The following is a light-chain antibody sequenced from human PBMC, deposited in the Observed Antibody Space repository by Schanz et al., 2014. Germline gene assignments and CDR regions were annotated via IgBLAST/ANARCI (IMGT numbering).Light chain of an antibody. Sequence: QSVLTQPASVSGSPGQSITISCTGTSNDIGRYDFVSWYQQHPGKAPKLMIYAVNKRPSGVPDRFSGSKSGNTASLTVSGLQAEDEADYHCSSYADNNKELFGGGTKLTVL. CDR1: SNDIGRYDF. V-gene: IGLV2-8*01. J-gene: IGLJ3*02. CDR3: SSYADNNKEL. CDR2: AVN.